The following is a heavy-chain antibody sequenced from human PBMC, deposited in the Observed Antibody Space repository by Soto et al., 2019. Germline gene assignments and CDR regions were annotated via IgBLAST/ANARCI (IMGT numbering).Heavy chain of an antibody. CDR2: IIPIFGIA. J-gene: IGHJ4*02. V-gene: IGHV1-69*01. Sequence: QVPQVQSGAEVKKPGSSVKVSCKASGGTFSSYAISWVRQAPGQGLEWMGGIIPIFGIANYAQKFQGRVTITADDSTSTAYMELSSLRSEDTAVYYCAREYYYDSSGYLGPTTFDYWGQGTLVTVSS. CDR1: GGTFSSYA. CDR3: AREYYYDSSGYLGPTTFDY. D-gene: IGHD3-22*01.